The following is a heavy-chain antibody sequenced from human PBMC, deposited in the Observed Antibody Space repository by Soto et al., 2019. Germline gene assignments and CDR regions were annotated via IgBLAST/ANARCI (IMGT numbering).Heavy chain of an antibody. CDR1: GGSISSGGYY. Sequence: SETLSLTCTVSGGSISSGGYYWSWIRQHPGKGLEWIGYIYYSGSTYYNPSLKSRVTISVDTSKNQFSLKLSSVTAADAAVYYCARDQGGDIAGAYFDYWGQGTLVTVSS. V-gene: IGHV4-31*03. CDR3: ARDQGGDIAGAYFDY. J-gene: IGHJ4*02. CDR2: IYYSGST. D-gene: IGHD6-19*01.